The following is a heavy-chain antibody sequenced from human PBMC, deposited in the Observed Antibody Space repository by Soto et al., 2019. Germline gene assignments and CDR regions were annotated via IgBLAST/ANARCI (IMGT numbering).Heavy chain of an antibody. J-gene: IGHJ4*02. CDR1: GSSISSAYY. D-gene: IGHD3-3*01. CDR3: ASDFWTGYPLFDY. CDR2: VFHRGTT. V-gene: IGHV4-38-2*02. Sequence: ETLSLTCNVSGSSISSAYYWGWVRQPPGRGLEWIGSVFHRGTTYYNPSLMSRVTISLDTSKNQFSLKLSSVTAADTAVYYCASDFWTGYPLFDYWGQGALVTVSS.